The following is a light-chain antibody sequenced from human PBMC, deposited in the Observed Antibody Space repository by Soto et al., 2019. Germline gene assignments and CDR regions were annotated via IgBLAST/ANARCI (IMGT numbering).Light chain of an antibody. J-gene: IGKJ4*01. CDR1: QNIDNY. Sequence: DIQMTLSPSSLSASLGDRVTITCRASQNIDNYLNWYQHKPGKAPKLLIYVTSTLQTGVPSRFSGSGSGADFTLTISSLQPEDSATYYCQQLSLYPLTFGGGTRWIS. CDR2: VTS. V-gene: IGKV1-9*01. CDR3: QQLSLYPLT.